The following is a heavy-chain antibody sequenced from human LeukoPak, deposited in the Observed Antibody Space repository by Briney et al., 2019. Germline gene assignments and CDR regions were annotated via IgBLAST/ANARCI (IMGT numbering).Heavy chain of an antibody. V-gene: IGHV3-72*01. CDR2: TRNKANSYPT. J-gene: IGHJ4*02. CDR1: GFTFRDHS. CDR3: ATFDY. Sequence: PGGSLRLSCAASGFTFRDHSMDWVPQAPGKGLEGVGRTRNKANSYPTEYDASVKGRFTLSRDDSKNSLYLQMNSLNTEDTAVYYCATFDYWGQGTLVTVSS.